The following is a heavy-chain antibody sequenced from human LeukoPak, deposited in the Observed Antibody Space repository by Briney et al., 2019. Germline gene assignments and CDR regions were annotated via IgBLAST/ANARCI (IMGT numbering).Heavy chain of an antibody. CDR3: ARDLTVGIAVAPDY. CDR2: ISGNSIST. CDR1: GFTFSSYA. V-gene: IGHV3-23*01. Sequence: GGSLRLSCAASGFTFSSYAMSWVRQAPGKGLEWVSVISGNSISTYYADSVKGRFTISRDNSKNTLYLQMNSLRAEDTAVYYCARDLTVGIAVAPDYWGQGTLVTVSS. J-gene: IGHJ4*02. D-gene: IGHD6-19*01.